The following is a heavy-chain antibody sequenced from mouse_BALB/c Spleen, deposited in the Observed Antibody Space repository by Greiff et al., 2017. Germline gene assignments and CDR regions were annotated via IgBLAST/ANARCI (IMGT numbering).Heavy chain of an antibody. CDR2: INPYNGDT. V-gene: IGHV1-20*02. Sequence: EVKLVESGPELVKPGASVKISCKASGYSFTGYFMNWVMQSHGKSLEWIGRINPYNGDTFYNQKFKGKATLTVDKSSSTAHMELRSLASEDSAVYYCARGAIYYRFYYAMDYWGQGTSVTVSS. CDR3: ARGAIYYRFYYAMDY. D-gene: IGHD2-2*01. J-gene: IGHJ4*01. CDR1: GYSFTGYF.